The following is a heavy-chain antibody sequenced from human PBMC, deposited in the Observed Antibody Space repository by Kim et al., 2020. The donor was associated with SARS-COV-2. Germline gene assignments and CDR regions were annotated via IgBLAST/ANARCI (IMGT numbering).Heavy chain of an antibody. CDR1: GFTFGDYA. D-gene: IGHD1-26*01. J-gene: IGHJ4*02. CDR3: TSIYYYFDY. CDR2: IRSKAYGGTT. V-gene: IGHV3-49*04. Sequence: GGSLRLSCTASGFTFGDYAMSWVRQAPGKGLEWLGFIRSKAYGGTTEYAASVKGRFTISRDDSKSIAYLQMNSLKTEDTAVYYCTSIYYYFDYWGQGTLVTVSS.